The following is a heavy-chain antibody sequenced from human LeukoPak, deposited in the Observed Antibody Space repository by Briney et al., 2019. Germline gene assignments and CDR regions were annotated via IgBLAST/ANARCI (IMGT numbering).Heavy chain of an antibody. CDR2: ISYDGSNK. J-gene: IGHJ6*02. CDR1: EFTFSSYG. Sequence: PGRSLRLSCAASEFTFSSYGMHWVRQAPGKGLEWVAVISYDGSNKYYADSVKGRFTISRDNSKNTLYLQMNSLRTEDTAVYYCATSASRHCSSTSCYYYYGTDVWGQGTTVTVSS. V-gene: IGHV3-30*03. CDR3: ATSASRHCSSTSCYYYYGTDV. D-gene: IGHD2-2*01.